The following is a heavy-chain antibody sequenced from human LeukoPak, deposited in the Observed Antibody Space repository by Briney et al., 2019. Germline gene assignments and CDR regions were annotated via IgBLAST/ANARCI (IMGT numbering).Heavy chain of an antibody. CDR1: GGSISSYY. Sequence: PSETLSLTCTVSGGSISSYYWNWIRQPAGKGLEWIGRIYHSGSSNYNPSLKNRVTLSIDTSRNQFSLKLTSVTAADTAVYYCARGNAFDYWGQGTLVTVSS. CDR3: ARGNAFDY. J-gene: IGHJ4*02. CDR2: IYHSGSS. V-gene: IGHV4-4*07.